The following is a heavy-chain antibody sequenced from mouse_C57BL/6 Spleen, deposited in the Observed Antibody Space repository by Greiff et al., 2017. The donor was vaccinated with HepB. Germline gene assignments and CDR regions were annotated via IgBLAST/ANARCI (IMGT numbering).Heavy chain of an antibody. J-gene: IGHJ4*01. Sequence: EVQLQQSVAELVRPGASVKLSCTASGFNIKNNYMHWVKQRPEQGLEWIGRIDPANGNTKYAPKFQGKATITADTYSNTAYLQRSSLTSEDTAIYYCAYGCDGRGDAIDYWGQGTSVTVSS. V-gene: IGHV14-3*01. CDR1: GFNIKNNY. CDR3: AYGCDGRGDAIDY. CDR2: IDPANGNT. D-gene: IGHD2-2*01.